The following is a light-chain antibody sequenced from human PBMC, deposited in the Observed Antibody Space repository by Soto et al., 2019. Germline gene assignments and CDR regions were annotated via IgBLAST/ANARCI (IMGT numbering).Light chain of an antibody. CDR3: AARDDSLSGVV. J-gene: IGLJ2*01. V-gene: IGLV1-47*01. Sequence: QSVLTQPPSASGTPGQRVTISCSGSTSNIGSNHVYWYQQFPGMAPKLLMYRSDQRPTGVPDRFSGSKSGTSASLAISGLRSDDEAYYDCAARDDSLSGVVFGGGIKVTVL. CDR1: TSNIGSNH. CDR2: RSD.